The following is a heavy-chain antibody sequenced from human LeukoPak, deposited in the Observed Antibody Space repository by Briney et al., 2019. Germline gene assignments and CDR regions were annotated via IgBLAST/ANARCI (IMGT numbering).Heavy chain of an antibody. D-gene: IGHD5-12*01. V-gene: IGHV4-39*07. Sequence: PSETLSLTCTVSGGSISSSSYYWGWIRQPPGKGLEWIGSIYYSGSTYYNPSLKSRVTISVDTSKNQFSLKLSSVTAADTAVYYCARDNIVRVQGWFDPWGQGTLVTVSS. CDR2: IYYSGST. J-gene: IGHJ5*02. CDR1: GGSISSSSYY. CDR3: ARDNIVRVQGWFDP.